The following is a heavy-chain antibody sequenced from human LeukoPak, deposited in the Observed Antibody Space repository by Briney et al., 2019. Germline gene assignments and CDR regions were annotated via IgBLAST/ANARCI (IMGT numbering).Heavy chain of an antibody. V-gene: IGHV1-18*01. D-gene: IGHD3-22*01. CDR1: GYTFTSYG. J-gene: IGHJ4*02. CDR3: ARDSPYYYDSSGYTNFDY. Sequence: ASVKVSCKASGYTFTSYGISWVRQAPGQGLEWMGWISAYNGNTNYAQKLQGRVTMTTDTSTSTAYMELRSLRSDDTAVYYCARDSPYYYDSSGYTNFDYWGQGTLVTVSS. CDR2: ISAYNGNT.